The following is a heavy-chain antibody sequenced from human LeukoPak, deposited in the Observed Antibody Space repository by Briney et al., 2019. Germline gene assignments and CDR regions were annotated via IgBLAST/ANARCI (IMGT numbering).Heavy chain of an antibody. CDR1: GGSISSGGYY. CDR2: IYYSGST. Sequence: PSETLSLTCTVSGGSISSGGYYWSWLRQHPGKGLEWIGYIYYSGSTYYNPSLKSRVTISVDTSKNQLSLKLSSVTAADTAVYYCARAYHYGSGSYAWSVESYGMDVWGQGTTVTVSS. V-gene: IGHV4-31*03. J-gene: IGHJ6*02. CDR3: ARAYHYGSGSYAWSVESYGMDV. D-gene: IGHD3-10*01.